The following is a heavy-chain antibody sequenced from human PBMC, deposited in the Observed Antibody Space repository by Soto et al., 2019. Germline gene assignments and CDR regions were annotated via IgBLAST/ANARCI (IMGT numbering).Heavy chain of an antibody. CDR1: GITFGAYS. V-gene: IGHV3-11*01. CDR3: ARDQHEQMSFDW. Sequence: QVQLVESGGGLVKPGGSLRLSCVASGITFGAYSMTWVRQAPGKGLEWLSYISSSGGIKYYADSVKGRFTISRDNGKNTLYLQNNTLRVDDKCVFYWARDQHEQMSFDWWGQGTLVIVSS. CDR2: ISSSGGIK. D-gene: IGHD6-13*01. J-gene: IGHJ5*01.